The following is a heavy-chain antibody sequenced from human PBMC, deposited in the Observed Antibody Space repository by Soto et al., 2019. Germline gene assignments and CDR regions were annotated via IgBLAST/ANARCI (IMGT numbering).Heavy chain of an antibody. V-gene: IGHV3-23*01. Sequence: GGSLRLSCAASGFTFSSYAMSWVRQAPGKGLEWVSAISGSGGSTYYADSVKGRFTISRDNSKNTLYLQMNSLRAEDTAVYYCAKSTSYYYGSGSYYFYFDYWGQGTLVTVSS. D-gene: IGHD3-10*01. CDR3: AKSTSYYYGSGSYYFYFDY. CDR1: GFTFSSYA. CDR2: ISGSGGST. J-gene: IGHJ4*02.